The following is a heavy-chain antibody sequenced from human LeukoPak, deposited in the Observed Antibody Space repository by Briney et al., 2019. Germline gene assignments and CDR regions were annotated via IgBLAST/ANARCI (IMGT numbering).Heavy chain of an antibody. J-gene: IGHJ4*02. Sequence: SVKVSCKASGGTFSSYAISWVRQAHGQGLEWMGRIIPIFGIANYAQKFQGRVTITADKSTSTAYMELSSLRSEDTAVYYCARGSIAAAGETIDYWGQGTLVTVSS. V-gene: IGHV1-69*04. CDR1: GGTFSSYA. D-gene: IGHD6-13*01. CDR2: IIPIFGIA. CDR3: ARGSIAAAGETIDY.